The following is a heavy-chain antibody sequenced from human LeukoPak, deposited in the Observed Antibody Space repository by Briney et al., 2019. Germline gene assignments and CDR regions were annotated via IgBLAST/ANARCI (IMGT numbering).Heavy chain of an antibody. J-gene: IGHJ4*02. CDR3: AQSGSSQLPDY. D-gene: IGHD1-26*01. Sequence: GGSLRLSCAASGFTFSSYGMHWVRRAPGKGLEWVAVISYDGSNKYYADSVKGRFTISRDNSKNTLYLQMNSLRAEDTAVYYCAQSGSSQLPDYWGQGTLVTVSS. V-gene: IGHV3-30*03. CDR2: ISYDGSNK. CDR1: GFTFSSYG.